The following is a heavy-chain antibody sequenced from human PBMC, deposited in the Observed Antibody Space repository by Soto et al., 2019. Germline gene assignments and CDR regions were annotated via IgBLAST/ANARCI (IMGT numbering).Heavy chain of an antibody. J-gene: IGHJ3*01. D-gene: IGHD2-15*01. CDR1: GGCVRSGEDD. CDR2: IYDSGIA. CDR3: ARDVGHRHTDNV. Sequence: SESLALSCAVCGGCVRSGEDDGSWIRQPPGKGLEWIGYIYDSGIANYTPSLKGRVTMSLDRSNNQVSLKLSSVTAADPAVSFCARDVGHRHTDNVW. V-gene: IGHV4-30-4*01.